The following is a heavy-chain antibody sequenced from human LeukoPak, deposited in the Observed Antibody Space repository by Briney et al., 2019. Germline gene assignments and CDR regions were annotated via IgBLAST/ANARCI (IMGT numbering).Heavy chain of an antibody. CDR3: ARETVAGTFDY. CDR2: ISPSGDII. Sequence: GGSLRLSCAASDYYISWIRQAPGKGLEWVSDISPSGDIISYADSVKGRFIISRDYAKESLHLQMNSLRVEDSAVYCCARETVAGTFDYWGQGTQVTVSS. CDR1: DYY. J-gene: IGHJ4*02. D-gene: IGHD6-19*01. V-gene: IGHV3-11*01.